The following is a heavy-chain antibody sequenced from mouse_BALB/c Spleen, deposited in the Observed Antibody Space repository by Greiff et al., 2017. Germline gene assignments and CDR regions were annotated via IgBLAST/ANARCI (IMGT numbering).Heavy chain of an antibody. V-gene: IGHV14-3*02. J-gene: IGHJ3*01. CDR3: ALDWDGFAY. Sequence: VHVKQSGAELVKPGASVKLSCTASGFNIKDTYMHWVKQRPEQGLEWIGRIDPANGNTKYDPKFQGKATITADTSSNTAYLQLSSLTSEDTAVYYCALDWDGFAYWGQGTLVTVSA. CDR1: GFNIKDTY. CDR2: IDPANGNT. D-gene: IGHD4-1*01.